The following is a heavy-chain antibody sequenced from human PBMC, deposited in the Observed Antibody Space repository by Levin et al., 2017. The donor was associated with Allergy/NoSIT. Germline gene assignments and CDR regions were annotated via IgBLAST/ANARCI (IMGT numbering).Heavy chain of an antibody. J-gene: IGHJ6*02. Sequence: SPTLSLPCTVSGGSIRSYYWTWMRQSPGKGLEWIGYIYYTGRTNYNPSLKSRVTISLDTSKNQFSLKLSSMTAADTAVYFCARGSGWFGGGMDVWGQGTTVIVSS. CDR3: ARGSGWFGGGMDV. D-gene: IGHD6-19*01. CDR1: GGSIRSYY. V-gene: IGHV4-59*08. CDR2: IYYTGRT.